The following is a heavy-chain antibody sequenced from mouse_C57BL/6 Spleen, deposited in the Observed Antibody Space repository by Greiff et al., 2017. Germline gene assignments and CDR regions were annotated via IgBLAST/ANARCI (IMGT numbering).Heavy chain of an antibody. CDR1: GYAFSSSW. CDR2: IYPGDGDT. D-gene: IGHD2-3*01. V-gene: IGHV1-82*01. J-gene: IGHJ3*01. CDR3: AYGYYGDRGAY. Sequence: QVQLQQSGPELVKPGASVKISCKASGYAFSSSWMNWVKQRPGKGLEWIGRIYPGDGDTNYNGKFKGKATLTADKSSSTAYMQLSSLTSEDSAVYFCAYGYYGDRGAYWGQGTLVTVSA.